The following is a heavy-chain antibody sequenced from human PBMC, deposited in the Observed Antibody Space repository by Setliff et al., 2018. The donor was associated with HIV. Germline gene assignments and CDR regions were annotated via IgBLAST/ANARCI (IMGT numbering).Heavy chain of an antibody. D-gene: IGHD4-17*01. Sequence: ASVKVSCKASGYTFTGYYIHWVRQAPGQGLEWMGWINPNNGGTNYAQKFQGRVTMTRDTSISTAYMELSRLRSDDTAVYYCARAAAGNTGPFDLWGQGSPVTVSS. V-gene: IGHV1-2*02. CDR3: ARAAAGNTGPFDL. CDR1: GYTFTGYY. J-gene: IGHJ4*02. CDR2: INPNNGGT.